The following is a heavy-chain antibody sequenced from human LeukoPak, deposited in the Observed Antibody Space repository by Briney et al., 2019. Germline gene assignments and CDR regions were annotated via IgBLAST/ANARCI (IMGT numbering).Heavy chain of an antibody. J-gene: IGHJ4*02. D-gene: IGHD4-17*01. CDR3: ARDDYGDWPPLFDY. V-gene: IGHV3-23*01. CDR2: ISRSDGTA. Sequence: GGSLRLSCAASGFPFSAFAMNWVRQAPGKGLEWVSFISRSDGTAYYADSVKGRFTISRDNSKNTLYLQMNSLRAEDTAQYFCARDDYGDWPPLFDYWGQGTLVTVSS. CDR1: GFPFSAFA.